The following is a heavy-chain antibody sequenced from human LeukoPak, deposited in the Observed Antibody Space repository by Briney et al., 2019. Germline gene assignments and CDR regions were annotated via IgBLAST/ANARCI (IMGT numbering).Heavy chain of an antibody. CDR2: IYYSGST. V-gene: IGHV4-59*12. D-gene: IGHD3-10*01. CDR1: GGSISSYY. CDR3: ARWTSAGFGELLRAPHYYYYGMDV. J-gene: IGHJ6*04. Sequence: KPSETLSLTCTVSGGSISSYYWSWIRQPPGKGLEWIGYIYYSGSTNYNPSLKSRVTISVGTSKNQFSLKLSSVTAADTAVYYCARWTSAGFGELLRAPHYYYYGMDVWGKGTTVTVSS.